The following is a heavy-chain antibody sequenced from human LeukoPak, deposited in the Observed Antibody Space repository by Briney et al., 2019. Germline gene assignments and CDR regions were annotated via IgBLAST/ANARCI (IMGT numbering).Heavy chain of an antibody. J-gene: IGHJ4*02. CDR1: GFTFDDYA. CDR2: ISWNSGSI. CDR3: AKENPTGDYFDY. Sequence: GRSPRLSCAASGFTFDDYAMHWVRQAPGKGLEWVSGISWNSGSIGYADSVKGRFTISRDNAKNSLYLQMNSLRAEDMALYYCAKENPTGDYFDYWGQGTLVTVSS. V-gene: IGHV3-9*03. D-gene: IGHD7-27*01.